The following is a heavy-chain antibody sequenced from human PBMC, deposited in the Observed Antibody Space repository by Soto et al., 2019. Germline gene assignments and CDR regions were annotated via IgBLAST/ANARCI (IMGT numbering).Heavy chain of an antibody. J-gene: IGHJ6*02. D-gene: IGHD6-13*01. CDR2: IYYSGST. V-gene: IGHV4-39*01. Sequence: SLTCTVSGGSISSSSYYWGWIRQPPGKGLEWIGSIYYSGSTYYNPSLKSRVTISVDTSKNQFSLKLSSVTAADTAVYYCARLGAFYSSSWNYYYYGMDVWGQGTTVTVSS. CDR1: GGSISSSSYY. CDR3: ARLGAFYSSSWNYYYYGMDV.